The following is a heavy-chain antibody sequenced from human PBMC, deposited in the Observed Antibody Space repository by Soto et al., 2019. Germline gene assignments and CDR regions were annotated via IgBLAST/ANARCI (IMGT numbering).Heavy chain of an antibody. CDR3: ARVPGYYYDSSVYYSVPYYFDY. CDR1: GGSISSYY. J-gene: IGHJ4*02. CDR2: IYYSRST. V-gene: IGHV4-59*01. Sequence: SETLSLTCTVSGGSISSYYWSWIRQPPGKGLEWIGYIYYSRSTNYNPSLKSRVTISVDTSKNQFSLKLSSVTAADTAVYYCARVPGYYYDSSVYYSVPYYFDYWGQGTLVTVS. D-gene: IGHD3-22*01.